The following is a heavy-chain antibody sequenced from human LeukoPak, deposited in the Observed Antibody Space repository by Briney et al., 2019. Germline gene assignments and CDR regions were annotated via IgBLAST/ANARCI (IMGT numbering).Heavy chain of an antibody. CDR3: AKASSVGAFDY. D-gene: IGHD1-26*01. CDR1: GFTFDDYA. Sequence: GTSLRLSCAASGFTFDDYAMHWVRQAPGKGLEWVSGISWNSGSIGYADSVKGRFTISRDNAKNSLYLQMNSLRAEDTALYYCAKASSVGAFDYWGQGTLVTVSS. J-gene: IGHJ4*02. V-gene: IGHV3-9*01. CDR2: ISWNSGSI.